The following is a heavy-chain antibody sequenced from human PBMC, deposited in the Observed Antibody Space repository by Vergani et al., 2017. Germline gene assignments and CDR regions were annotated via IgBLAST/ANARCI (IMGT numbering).Heavy chain of an antibody. CDR1: GGSISSSSYY. Sequence: QLQLQESGPGLVKPSETLSLTCTVSGGSISSSSYYWGWIRQPPGKGLEWIGSIYYSGSTYYNPSLESRVTISVDTSKNQFSLKLSSVTAADTAVYYCARDVRSGYNWFDPWGQGTLVTVSS. V-gene: IGHV4-39*07. D-gene: IGHD6-25*01. CDR2: IYYSGST. CDR3: ARDVRSGYNWFDP. J-gene: IGHJ5*02.